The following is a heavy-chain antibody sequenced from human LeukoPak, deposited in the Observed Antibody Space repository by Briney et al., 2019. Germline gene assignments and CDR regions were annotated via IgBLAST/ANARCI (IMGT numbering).Heavy chain of an antibody. CDR2: IYYSGST. CDR1: GGSISSSSYY. Sequence: SETLSLTCTVSGGSISSSSYYWGWIRQPPGKGLEWIGNIYYSGSTYYNPSLKSRVTISVDTSKNQFSLKLSSVTAADTAVYYCARDVAGEALEWYFDLWGRGTLVTVSS. J-gene: IGHJ2*01. V-gene: IGHV4-39*07. CDR3: ARDVAGEALEWYFDL. D-gene: IGHD6-19*01.